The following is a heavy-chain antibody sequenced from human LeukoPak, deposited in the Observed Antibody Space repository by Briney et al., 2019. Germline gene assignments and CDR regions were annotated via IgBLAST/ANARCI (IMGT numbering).Heavy chain of an antibody. Sequence: ASVKVSCKASGYTFTSYGISWVRQAPGQGVEWMGWISAYNGKTNYAQKLQGRVTITTDTSTSTAYMELRSLRSDGAAVYYCARSLLLDTWFDPWGQGTLVTVSP. CDR1: GYTFTSYG. J-gene: IGHJ5*02. V-gene: IGHV1-18*01. CDR3: ARSLLLDTWFDP. CDR2: ISAYNGKT. D-gene: IGHD2-15*01.